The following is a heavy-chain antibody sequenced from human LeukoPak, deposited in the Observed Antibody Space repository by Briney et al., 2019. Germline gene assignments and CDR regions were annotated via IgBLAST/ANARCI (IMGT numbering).Heavy chain of an antibody. CDR1: GGSFSGYY. CDR2: INHSGSA. V-gene: IGHV4-34*01. J-gene: IGHJ4*02. CDR3: ARGENPGGWYGL. D-gene: IGHD6-19*01. Sequence: SETLSLTCAVYGGSFSGYYWSWIRQPPGKGLEWIGEINHSGSANYNPSLKSRDTISLDTSKKQLSLKLNSVTAADTAVYYCARGENPGGWYGLWGQGTLVTVSS.